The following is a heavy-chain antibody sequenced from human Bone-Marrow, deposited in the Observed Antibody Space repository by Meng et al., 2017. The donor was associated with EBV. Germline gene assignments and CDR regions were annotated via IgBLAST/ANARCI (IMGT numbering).Heavy chain of an antibody. CDR1: GDNVSRNSAA. J-gene: IGHJ5*02. CDR2: TYYRSKWYN. CDR3: VRDRGYWDWFDP. Sequence: QVQVQHSGPGLVTPSMTLQLICAISGDNVSRNSAAWNWIRQSPSRGLEWLGRTYYRSKWYNDYAVSVKSRIIINPDTSKNQVFLQLNSVTPEDTAVYYCVRDRGYWDWFDPWGQGTLVTVSS. D-gene: IGHD3-22*01. V-gene: IGHV6-1*01.